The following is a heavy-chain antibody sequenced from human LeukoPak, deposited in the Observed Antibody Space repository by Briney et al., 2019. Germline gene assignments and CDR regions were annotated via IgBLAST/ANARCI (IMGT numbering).Heavy chain of an antibody. J-gene: IGHJ4*02. CDR1: GFTFSTYE. CDR2: IHSSRPIT. V-gene: IGHV3-48*03. Sequence: GGSLRLSCAASGFTFSTYEMNCVRQAPGKGLEWISYIHSSRPITHYADSVKGRFTISRDNAKNSLYLQMNSLRAEDTAVYYCVREAPDPFDYWGQGTLVTVSS. CDR3: VREAPDPFDY.